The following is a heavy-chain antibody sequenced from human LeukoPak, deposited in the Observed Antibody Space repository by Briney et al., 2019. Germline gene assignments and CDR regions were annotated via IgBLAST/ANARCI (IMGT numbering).Heavy chain of an antibody. CDR3: ARDGLLGDLWSFDY. CDR1: GFTFSSYS. Sequence: GGSLRLSCTAPGFTFSSYSMNWVRQAPGKGLEWVSSISSSSSYIYYADSVKGRFTISRDNAKNSLYLQMNSLRAEDTAVYYCARDGLLGDLWSFDYWGQGTLVTVSS. D-gene: IGHD3-3*01. J-gene: IGHJ4*02. CDR2: ISSSSSYI. V-gene: IGHV3-21*01.